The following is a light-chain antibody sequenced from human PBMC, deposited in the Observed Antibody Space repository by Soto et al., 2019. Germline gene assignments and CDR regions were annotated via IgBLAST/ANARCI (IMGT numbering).Light chain of an antibody. V-gene: IGKV2-28*01. CDR1: QSLLHSNGYNY. CDR3: MQPLQTPIT. Sequence: DIVMTQSPLSLPVTPGEPASISCRSSQSLLHSNGYNYLDWYLQKPGQSPQLLIFLGSNRASGVPDRFSGSGSGTDFTLKISRVEAEDVGVYYCMQPLQTPITFGPGTKVDIE. CDR2: LGS. J-gene: IGKJ3*01.